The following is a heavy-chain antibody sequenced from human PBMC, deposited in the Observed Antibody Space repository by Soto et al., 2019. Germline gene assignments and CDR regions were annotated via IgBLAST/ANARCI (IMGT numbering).Heavy chain of an antibody. CDR3: ANHGGFDI. CDR1: GFTFSTSG. CDR2: ISGSGDYT. V-gene: IGHV3-23*01. D-gene: IGHD4-17*01. Sequence: EVQLLESGGGSVQPGGSLRLSCAASGFTFSTSGMSWVRQAPGKGLEWVSSISGSGDYTNYADSVKGRFTISRDNSKNTLYLQINSLTADHTAVYYCANHGGFDIWGQGTMVAVSS. J-gene: IGHJ3*02.